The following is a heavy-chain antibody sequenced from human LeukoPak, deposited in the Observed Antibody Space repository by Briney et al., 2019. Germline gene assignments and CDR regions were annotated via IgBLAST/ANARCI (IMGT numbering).Heavy chain of an antibody. CDR1: GGTFSSYA. D-gene: IGHD2-15*01. V-gene: IGHV1-69*04. CDR2: IIPILGIA. Sequence: ASVKVSCKASGGTFSSYAISWVRQAPGQGLEWMGRIIPILGIANYAQKFQGRVTITADKSTSTAYMELSSLRSEDTAVYYCASECSGGSCYPYWGQGTLATVSS. CDR3: ASECSGGSCYPY. J-gene: IGHJ4*02.